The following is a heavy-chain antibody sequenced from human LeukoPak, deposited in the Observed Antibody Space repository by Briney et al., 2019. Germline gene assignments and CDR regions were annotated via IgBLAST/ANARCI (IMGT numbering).Heavy chain of an antibody. J-gene: IGHJ4*02. CDR3: AKDRETTASGTFDY. CDR2: ISDDGRNK. V-gene: IGHV3-30*18. Sequence: GRSLRLSCAASGFTFNNYGMHYVRQAPRKGLEWVAVISDDGRNKNYADSVKGRFTISRDNSNNTLYLQMNSLRAEDTGVYYCAKDRETTASGTFDYWGQGTLVTVSS. D-gene: IGHD6-13*01. CDR1: GFTFNNYG.